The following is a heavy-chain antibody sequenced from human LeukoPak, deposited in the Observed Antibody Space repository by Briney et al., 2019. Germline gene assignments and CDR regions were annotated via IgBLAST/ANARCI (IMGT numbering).Heavy chain of an antibody. CDR3: AKERNYYGSGSSTDFDF. J-gene: IGHJ4*02. D-gene: IGHD3-10*01. V-gene: IGHV3-30*18. CDR1: GFTFSSYD. Sequence: GRSLRLSCAASGFTFSSYDMHGVRQAPGKGLEWVAVISYDGTNKYYADDSVKGRFTISRDNSRDTLYLQMNSLSAEDTAVYYCAKERNYYGSGSSTDFDFWGQGTLVTVSS. CDR2: ISYDGTNK.